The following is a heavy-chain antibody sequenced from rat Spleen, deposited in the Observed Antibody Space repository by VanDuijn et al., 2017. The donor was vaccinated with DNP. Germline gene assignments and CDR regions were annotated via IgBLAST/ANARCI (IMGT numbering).Heavy chain of an antibody. V-gene: IGHV5-7*01. D-gene: IGHD1-11*01. J-gene: IGHJ2*01. Sequence: EVQLVESDGGLVQPGRSLKLSCAASGFTFSDYYMAWVRQAPTKGLEWVATISYDGSSTYYRDSVKGRFIISRNNAKSTLYLQMDSLRSDDTATYYCAKGPNYGGWSDYFDYWGQGVMVTVSS. CDR1: GFTFSDYY. CDR2: ISYDGSST. CDR3: AKGPNYGGWSDYFDY.